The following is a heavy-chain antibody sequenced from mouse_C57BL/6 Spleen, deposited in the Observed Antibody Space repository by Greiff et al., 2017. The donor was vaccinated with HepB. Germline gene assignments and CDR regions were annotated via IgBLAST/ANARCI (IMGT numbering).Heavy chain of an antibody. J-gene: IGHJ1*03. CDR1: GFNIKDYY. V-gene: IGHV14-2*01. CDR3: ARGGTTVPDWYFDV. Sequence: EVKLVESGAELVKPGASVKLSCTASGFNIKDYYMHWVKQRTEQGLEWIGRIDPEDGETKYAPNFQGKATITADTSSNTAYLQLSSLTSEDTAVYYCARGGTTVPDWYFDVWGTGTTVTVSS. CDR2: IDPEDGET. D-gene: IGHD1-1*01.